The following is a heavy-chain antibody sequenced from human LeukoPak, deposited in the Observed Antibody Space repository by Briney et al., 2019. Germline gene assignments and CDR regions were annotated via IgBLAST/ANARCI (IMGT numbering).Heavy chain of an antibody. CDR3: ARFRPAAITMVRGVITDTYFDY. CDR1: GFTVSSNY. V-gene: IGHV3-53*01. D-gene: IGHD3-10*01. Sequence: GGSLRLSCAASGFTVSSNYMSWVRQAPGKGLEWVSVIYSGGSTYYADSVKGRFTISRDNSKNTLFLQMNSLRAEDTALYYCARFRPAAITMVRGVITDTYFDYWGQGTLVTVSS. CDR2: IYSGGST. J-gene: IGHJ4*02.